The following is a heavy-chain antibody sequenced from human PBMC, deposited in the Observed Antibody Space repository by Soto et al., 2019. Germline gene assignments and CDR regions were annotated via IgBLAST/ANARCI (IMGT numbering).Heavy chain of an antibody. J-gene: IGHJ6*02. Sequence: GESLKISCKGAGYSFTIYWISWVRQMPGKGLGWMGRIDPSDSYTNYSPSFQGHVTISADKSISTAYLQWSSLKASDTAMYYCARQNSGSYYYYYGMDVWGQGTTVTVSS. D-gene: IGHD1-26*01. CDR3: ARQNSGSYYYYYGMDV. CDR2: IDPSDSYT. V-gene: IGHV5-10-1*01. CDR1: GYSFTIYW.